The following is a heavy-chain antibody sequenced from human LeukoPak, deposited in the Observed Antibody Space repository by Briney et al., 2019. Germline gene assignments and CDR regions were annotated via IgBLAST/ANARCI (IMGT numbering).Heavy chain of an antibody. CDR1: GGSISSSNW. Sequence: GTLSLTCAVSGGSISSSNWWSWVRQPPVKGLEWVGRIKSKTDGGTTYYAAPVKGRFTISRDDSKNTLYLHMNSLKPEDTAVYYCTTANGGLWGRGTVVTVSS. CDR2: IKSKTDGGTT. V-gene: IGHV3-15*01. CDR3: TTANGGL. J-gene: IGHJ2*01. D-gene: IGHD4-23*01.